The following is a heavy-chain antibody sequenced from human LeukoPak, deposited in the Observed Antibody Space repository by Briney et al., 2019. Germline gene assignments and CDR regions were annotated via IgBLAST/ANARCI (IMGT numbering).Heavy chain of an antibody. CDR2: IYSGGST. J-gene: IGHJ3*02. CDR1: GFTVSHYY. Sequence: PGGSLRLSCAASGFTVSHYYMTWVRQAPGKGLECVSVIYSGGSTYSADSVKGRFTISRDNAKNSLYLQMNSLRAEDMALYYCAKGDVGLAAFDIWGQGTMVTVSS. CDR3: AKGDVGLAAFDI. D-gene: IGHD2-15*01. V-gene: IGHV3-53*05.